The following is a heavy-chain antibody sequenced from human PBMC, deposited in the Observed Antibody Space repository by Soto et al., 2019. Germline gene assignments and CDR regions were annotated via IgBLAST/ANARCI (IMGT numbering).Heavy chain of an antibody. Sequence: SETLSLTCTVSGGSISSGGYYWSWIRQHPGKGLEWIGYIYYSGSTYYNPSLKSRVTISVDTSKNQFSLKLSSVTAADTAVYYCARERGRYCSSTSCYASHDAFDIWGQGTMVTVSS. V-gene: IGHV4-31*03. CDR1: GGSISSGGYY. D-gene: IGHD2-2*01. CDR2: IYYSGST. CDR3: ARERGRYCSSTSCYASHDAFDI. J-gene: IGHJ3*02.